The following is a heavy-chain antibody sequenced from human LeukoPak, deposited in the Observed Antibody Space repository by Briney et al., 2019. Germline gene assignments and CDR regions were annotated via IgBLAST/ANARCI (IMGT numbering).Heavy chain of an antibody. CDR2: INPNSGGT. CDR1: GYTFTGYY. V-gene: IGHV1-2*02. CDR3: ATYYDSSGYQDY. J-gene: IGHJ4*02. Sequence: ASVKVSCKASGYTFTGYYMHWVRQAPGQGLEWMGWINPNSGGTNYAQKFQGRVTMTRDTSISTAYMELSSLRSEDTAVYYCATYYDSSGYQDYWGQGTLVTVSS. D-gene: IGHD3-22*01.